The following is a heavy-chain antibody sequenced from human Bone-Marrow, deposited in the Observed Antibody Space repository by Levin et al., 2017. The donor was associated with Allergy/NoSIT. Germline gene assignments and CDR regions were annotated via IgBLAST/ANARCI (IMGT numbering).Heavy chain of an antibody. CDR1: GFTFSSYA. Sequence: GGSLRLSCAASGFTFSSYAMSWVRQAPGKGLEWVSVINTSGAGTYYADSVKGRFTISRDNSKNTLYLQMNTLRAAATAVYYCAISSGWFRPTGAFDYWGQGTLVTVAS. J-gene: IGHJ4*02. CDR2: INTSGAGT. V-gene: IGHV3-23*01. D-gene: IGHD6-19*01. CDR3: AISSGWFRPTGAFDY.